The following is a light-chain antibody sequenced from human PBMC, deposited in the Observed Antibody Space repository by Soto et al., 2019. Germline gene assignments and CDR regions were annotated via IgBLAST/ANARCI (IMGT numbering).Light chain of an antibody. J-gene: IGKJ4*01. CDR1: QSINIT. V-gene: IGKV3-15*01. CDR2: GAS. CDR3: QQYNNWPRT. Sequence: ETVMTQSPATLSVSPGERATLSCRASQSINITLAWYQQKPGQAPRLLIYGASTRATDIPARFSGSGSGTEFTLTISGLQSEDFAVYYCQQYNNWPRTFGGGTKVEI.